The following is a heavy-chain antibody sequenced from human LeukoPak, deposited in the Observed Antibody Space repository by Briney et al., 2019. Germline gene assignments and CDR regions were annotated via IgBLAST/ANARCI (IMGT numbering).Heavy chain of an antibody. CDR2: ISAYNGNT. Sequence: GASVKVSCKASGYTFTGYYMHWVRQAPGQGLEWMGWISAYNGNTNYAQKLQGRVTMTTDTSTSTAYMELRSLRSDDTAVYYCARSAVAGTGWFDPWGQGTLVTVSS. CDR3: ARSAVAGTGWFDP. J-gene: IGHJ5*02. CDR1: GYTFTGYY. D-gene: IGHD6-19*01. V-gene: IGHV1-18*04.